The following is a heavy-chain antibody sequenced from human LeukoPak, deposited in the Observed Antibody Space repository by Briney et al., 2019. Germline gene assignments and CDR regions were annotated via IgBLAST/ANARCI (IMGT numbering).Heavy chain of an antibody. V-gene: IGHV3-21*01. Sequence: GGSLRLSCAASGFTFSYYSMNWVRQAPGKGLEWVSSISGTSKYIYYADSVKDRFTISRDNSKNSLYLQMNSVRVDDTAVYYCAREGLTSVIGFDPWGQGTLVTVSS. CDR3: AREGLTSVIGFDP. CDR1: GFTFSYYS. CDR2: ISGTSKYI. D-gene: IGHD4/OR15-4a*01. J-gene: IGHJ5*02.